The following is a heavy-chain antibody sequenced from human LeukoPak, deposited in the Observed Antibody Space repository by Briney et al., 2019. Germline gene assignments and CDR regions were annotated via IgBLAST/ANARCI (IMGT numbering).Heavy chain of an antibody. J-gene: IGHJ3*02. V-gene: IGHV3-30-3*01. D-gene: IGHD3-22*01. CDR1: GFTFSSYA. Sequence: GRSLRLSCAASGFTFSSYAMHWVRQAPGKGLEWVAVISYDGSNKYYADSVKGRFTISRDNSKNTLYLQMNSLRAEGTAVYYCARALPRPPYYDSSGDDAFDIWGQGTMVTVSS. CDR2: ISYDGSNK. CDR3: ARALPRPPYYDSSGDDAFDI.